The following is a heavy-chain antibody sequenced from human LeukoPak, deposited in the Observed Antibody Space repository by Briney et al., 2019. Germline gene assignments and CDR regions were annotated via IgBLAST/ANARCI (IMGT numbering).Heavy chain of an antibody. D-gene: IGHD1-14*01. Sequence: GESLKISCEGSAYNLGNYWIAWVRQLPGQGLGWMGIVDARDSKTSYSQSLEGQVTISVDKSISSAFLQLNSLRASDTAVYYCARHVAYKRWYYFDKWGQGTLVTVSS. CDR3: ARHVAYKRWYYFDK. CDR2: VDARDSKT. CDR1: AYNLGNYW. V-gene: IGHV5-51*01. J-gene: IGHJ4*02.